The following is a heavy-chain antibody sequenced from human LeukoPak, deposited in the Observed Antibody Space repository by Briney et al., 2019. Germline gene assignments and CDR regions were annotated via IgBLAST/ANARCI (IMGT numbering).Heavy chain of an antibody. Sequence: PGGSLRLSCAASEFTFTNAWMSWVRQAPGKGLEWVGRIQSKTDGGTTDYAAPVKGRFTISRDDSKNTLYLQMTSLKTEDTAVYYCTANLTYSSGLYWFFLCGQGTLVTVSS. CDR2: IQSKTDGGTT. CDR3: TANLTYSSGLYWFFL. V-gene: IGHV3-15*01. J-gene: IGHJ5*02. D-gene: IGHD6-19*01. CDR1: EFTFTNAW.